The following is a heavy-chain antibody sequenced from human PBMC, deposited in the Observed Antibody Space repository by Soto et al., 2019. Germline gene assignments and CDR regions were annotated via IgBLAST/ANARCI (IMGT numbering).Heavy chain of an antibody. CDR1: GGSISSGGYY. J-gene: IGHJ6*02. D-gene: IGHD2-2*01. V-gene: IGHV4-31*03. Sequence: SLSLTCTVSGGSISSGGYYWSWIRQHPGKGLEWIGYIYYSGSTYYNPSLKSRVTISVDTSKNQFSLKLSSVTAADTAVYYCARVVPAASVYYYYGMDVWGQGTTVTVSS. CDR3: ARVVPAASVYYYYGMDV. CDR2: IYYSGST.